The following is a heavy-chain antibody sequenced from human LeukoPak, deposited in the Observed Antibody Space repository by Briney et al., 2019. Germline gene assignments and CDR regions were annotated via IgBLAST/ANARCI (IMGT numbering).Heavy chain of an antibody. CDR2: ISSSSSYI. D-gene: IGHD6-13*01. Sequence: TGGSLRLSCAASGFTFSSYSMNWVRQAPGKGLEWVSSISSSSSYIYYADSVKGRFTISRDNSKNTLYLQMNSLRAEDTAVYYCAKTRPLDSSSWSHGDYWGQGTLVTVSS. J-gene: IGHJ4*02. V-gene: IGHV3-21*04. CDR3: AKTRPLDSSSWSHGDY. CDR1: GFTFSSYS.